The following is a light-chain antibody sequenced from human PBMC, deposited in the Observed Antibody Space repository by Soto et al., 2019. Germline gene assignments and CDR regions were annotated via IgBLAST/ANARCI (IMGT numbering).Light chain of an antibody. CDR3: SSYRSSATLYV. CDR2: GVS. J-gene: IGLJ1*01. V-gene: IGLV2-14*01. Sequence: QSALTQPASVSGSPGQSITISCTGTSSDVGGYNYVSWYQHHPGKAPKLMIFGVSNRPSGVSNRFSGSKSGNTASLTISGIKTEDEADYYCSSYRSSATLYVFATGTKLTVL. CDR1: SSDVGGYNY.